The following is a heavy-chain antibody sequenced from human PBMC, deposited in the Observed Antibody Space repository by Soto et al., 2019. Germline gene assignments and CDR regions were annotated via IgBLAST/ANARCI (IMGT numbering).Heavy chain of an antibody. CDR2: IYYSGRT. CDR3: ARDSGTNSFDY. CDR1: GGSISSGGHY. J-gene: IGHJ4*02. Sequence: SETLSLTCTVSGGSISSGGHYWSWIRQHPGKGLEWIGYIYYSGRTYYNPSLKSRVTISVDTSKNQFSLKLSSVTAADTAVYFCARDSGTNSFDYWGQGSLVTVSS. D-gene: IGHD1-26*01. V-gene: IGHV4-31*03.